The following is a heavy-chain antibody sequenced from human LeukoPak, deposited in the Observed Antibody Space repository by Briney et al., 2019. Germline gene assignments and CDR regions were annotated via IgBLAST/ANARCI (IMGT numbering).Heavy chain of an antibody. Sequence: GGSLRLSCAASGFTVSSNYMSWVRQAPGKGLEWVSVIYSGGSTYYADSVKGRFTISRDNSKNTLYLQMNSLRAEDTAVYYCARDVLRFLEWPPYFDYWGQGTLVTVSS. J-gene: IGHJ4*02. CDR2: IYSGGST. D-gene: IGHD3-3*01. CDR3: ARDVLRFLEWPPYFDY. CDR1: GFTVSSNY. V-gene: IGHV3-53*01.